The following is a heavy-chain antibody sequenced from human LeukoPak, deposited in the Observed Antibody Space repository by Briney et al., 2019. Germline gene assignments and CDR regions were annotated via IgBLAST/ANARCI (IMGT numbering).Heavy chain of an antibody. CDR1: GYTFTSYG. J-gene: IGHJ6*03. Sequence: ASVKVSCKAPGYTFTSYGISWVRQAPGQGLEWMGWINAYNGNTNYAQKLQGRVTMTTDTSTSTAYMELRSLRSDDTAVYYCARGPDIGYSLMYYYYMDVWGKGTTVTISS. CDR2: INAYNGNT. D-gene: IGHD2-15*01. V-gene: IGHV1-18*01. CDR3: ARGPDIGYSLMYYYYMDV.